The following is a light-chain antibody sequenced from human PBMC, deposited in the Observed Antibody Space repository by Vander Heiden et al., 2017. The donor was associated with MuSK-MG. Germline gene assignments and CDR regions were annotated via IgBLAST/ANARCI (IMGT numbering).Light chain of an antibody. Sequence: DTQFTQSPSTLSASVGDRVTITCRASQSISSWLAWYQQKPGKAPKLLIYDASSLESGVPSRFSGSGSGTEFTLTISSLQPDDFATYYCQQYNSSPRTFGQGTKVEIK. CDR1: QSISSW. CDR2: DAS. J-gene: IGKJ1*01. V-gene: IGKV1-5*01. CDR3: QQYNSSPRT.